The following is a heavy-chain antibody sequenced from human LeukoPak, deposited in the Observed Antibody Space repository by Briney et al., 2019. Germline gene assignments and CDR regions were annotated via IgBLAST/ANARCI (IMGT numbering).Heavy chain of an antibody. Sequence: SETLSLTCTVSGGSISPYYWSWIRQPPGKGVECIGYIYHSGSTNYNPSLKSRLTISVDTSKNQFSLKLSSVTAADTAVYYCARVVAAAPNWFDPWGQGTLVTVSS. V-gene: IGHV4-59*01. CDR1: GGSISPYY. D-gene: IGHD6-13*01. CDR3: ARVVAAAPNWFDP. J-gene: IGHJ5*02. CDR2: IYHSGST.